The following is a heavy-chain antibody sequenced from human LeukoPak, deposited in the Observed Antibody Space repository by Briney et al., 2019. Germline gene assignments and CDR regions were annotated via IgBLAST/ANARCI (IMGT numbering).Heavy chain of an antibody. Sequence: GASVTVSCKASGYTFTSYGISWVRQAPGQGLEWMGWISAYNGNTNYAQKLQGRVTMTTDTSTSTAYMELRSLRSDDTAVYYCARDMVRGVITPSDAFDIWGQGTMVTVSS. D-gene: IGHD3-10*01. CDR2: ISAYNGNT. J-gene: IGHJ3*02. CDR1: GYTFTSYG. V-gene: IGHV1-18*01. CDR3: ARDMVRGVITPSDAFDI.